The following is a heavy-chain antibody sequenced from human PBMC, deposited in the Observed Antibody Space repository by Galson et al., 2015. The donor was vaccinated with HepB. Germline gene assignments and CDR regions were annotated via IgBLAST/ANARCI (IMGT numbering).Heavy chain of an antibody. CDR2: ISAYNGNT. CDR3: ARGRLTRYGDYLFDY. J-gene: IGHJ4*02. V-gene: IGHV1-18*04. D-gene: IGHD4-17*01. Sequence: SVKVSCKASGYTFTSYGISWVRQAPGQGLEWMGWISAYNGNTNYAQKLQGRVTMTTDTSTSTAYMELRSLRSDDTAVYYCARGRLTRYGDYLFDYWGQGTLVTVSS. CDR1: GYTFTSYG.